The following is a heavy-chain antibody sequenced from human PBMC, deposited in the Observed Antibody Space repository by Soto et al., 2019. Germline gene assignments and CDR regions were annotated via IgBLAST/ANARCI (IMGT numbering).Heavy chain of an antibody. J-gene: IGHJ5*02. Sequence: NPSETLSLTCTVSGGSISSGGYYGMWIRQHPGKVLEWIGYIYYSGSTYYNPSLKSRVTISVDTSKNQFSLKLSSVTAADTAVYYCTNYYGSGSYDWFDPWGQGTLVTVSS. D-gene: IGHD3-10*01. CDR2: IYYSGST. V-gene: IGHV4-31*03. CDR1: GGSISSGGYY. CDR3: TNYYGSGSYDWFDP.